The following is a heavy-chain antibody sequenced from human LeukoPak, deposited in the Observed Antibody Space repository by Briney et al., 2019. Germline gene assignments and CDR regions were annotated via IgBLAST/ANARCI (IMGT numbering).Heavy chain of an antibody. CDR1: GYTFTGYY. D-gene: IGHD2-2*01. CDR2: INPNSGNT. Sequence: GASVKVSCKASGYTFTGYYMHWVRQAPGQGLEWMGWINPNSGNTGYAQKFQGRVTMTRNTSISTAYMELSSLRSEDTAVYYCARGRFKSQLLSFYWGQGTLVTVSS. CDR3: ARGRFKSQLLSFY. V-gene: IGHV1-8*02. J-gene: IGHJ4*02.